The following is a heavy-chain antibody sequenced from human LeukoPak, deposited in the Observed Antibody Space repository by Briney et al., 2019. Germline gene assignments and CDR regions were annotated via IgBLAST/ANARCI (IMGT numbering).Heavy chain of an antibody. CDR1: GGSFSGYY. Sequence: SETLSLTCAVYGGSFSGYYWSWIRQPPGKGLEWIGEINHSGSTNYNPSLKSRVTISVDTSKNQFSLKLSSVTAADTAVYYCASTSSRGDYWGQGTLVTASS. J-gene: IGHJ4*02. CDR3: ASTSSRGDY. V-gene: IGHV4-34*01. D-gene: IGHD6-6*01. CDR2: INHSGST.